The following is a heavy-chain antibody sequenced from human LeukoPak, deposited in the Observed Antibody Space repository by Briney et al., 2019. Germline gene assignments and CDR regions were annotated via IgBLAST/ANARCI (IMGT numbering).Heavy chain of an antibody. CDR2: ISGSGGNT. D-gene: IGHD2-2*02. CDR3: AKRGQYTNTAADY. V-gene: IGHV3-23*01. Sequence: GGSLRLSCAASGFTFSDYWMHWVRQAPGKGLEWVSGISGSGGNTYYADSVKGRFTISRDNSKNTLYLQMNSLRAEDTAVYYCAKRGQYTNTAADYWGQGTLVTVSS. CDR1: GFTFSDYW. J-gene: IGHJ4*02.